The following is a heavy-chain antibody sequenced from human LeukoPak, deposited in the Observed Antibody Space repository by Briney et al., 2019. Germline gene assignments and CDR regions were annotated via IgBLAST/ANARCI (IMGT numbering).Heavy chain of an antibody. CDR2: ISYDGSNK. CDR1: GFTFSSYD. CDR3: ARDRSGVPDY. Sequence: GGSLRLSCAASGFTFSSYDMHWVRQAPGKGLEWVAVISYDGSNKYYADSVKGRFTISRDNSKSTLYLQMNSLRAEDTAVYYCARDRSGVPDYWGQGTLVTVSS. J-gene: IGHJ4*02. V-gene: IGHV3-30*04. D-gene: IGHD6-19*01.